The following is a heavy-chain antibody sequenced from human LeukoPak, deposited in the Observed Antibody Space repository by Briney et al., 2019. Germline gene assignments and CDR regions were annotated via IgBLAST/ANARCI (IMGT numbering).Heavy chain of an antibody. CDR1: GFTFSSYA. V-gene: IGHV3-30-3*01. D-gene: IGHD2-2*01. CDR3: VRDYQFIQEV. CDR2: ISYDGSNK. Sequence: GGSLRLSCAASGFTFSSYAMHWVRQAPGKGLEWVAVISYDGSNKYYADSVKGRFTISRDNSKNTLYLQMDILRVEDTALYFCVRDYQFIQEVWGQGTTVTVFS. J-gene: IGHJ6*02.